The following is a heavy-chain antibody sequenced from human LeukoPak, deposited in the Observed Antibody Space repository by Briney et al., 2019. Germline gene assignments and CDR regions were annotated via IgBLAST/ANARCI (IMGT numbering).Heavy chain of an antibody. CDR3: AGGRSSVLGY. CDR1: GGSISSSTYY. Sequence: SETLSLTCTVSGGSISSSTYYWGWIRQPPGKGLEWIGSIYYSGTTYYNPSLKSRVTISADTSKNQFSLKLSSVTAADTAVYYCAGGRSSVLGYWGQGTLVTVSS. J-gene: IGHJ4*02. D-gene: IGHD6-19*01. CDR2: IYYSGTT. V-gene: IGHV4-39*01.